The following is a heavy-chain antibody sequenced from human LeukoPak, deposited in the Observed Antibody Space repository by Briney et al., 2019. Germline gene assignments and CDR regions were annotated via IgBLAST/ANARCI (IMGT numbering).Heavy chain of an antibody. Sequence: GGSLRLSCAASGFTFSSYAMSWVRQAPGKGLEWASAISGSGGSTYYADSVKGRFTISRDNSKNTLYLQMNSLRAEDTAVYYCAKWGRKSYYGSGSGDAFDIWGQGTMVTVSS. J-gene: IGHJ3*02. V-gene: IGHV3-23*01. CDR3: AKWGRKSYYGSGSGDAFDI. CDR1: GFTFSSYA. CDR2: ISGSGGST. D-gene: IGHD3-10*01.